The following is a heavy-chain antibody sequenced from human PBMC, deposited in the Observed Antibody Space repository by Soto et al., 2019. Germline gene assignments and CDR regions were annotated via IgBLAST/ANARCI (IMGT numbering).Heavy chain of an antibody. Sequence: GGSLRLSCAASGFTFSSYAMSWVRQAPGKGLEWVSAISGSGGSTYYADSVKGRFTFSRDNSKNTLYLQMNSLRAEDTAVYYCAKGIRFLEWPLYYGMDVWGQGTTVTVSS. CDR3: AKGIRFLEWPLYYGMDV. J-gene: IGHJ6*02. CDR2: ISGSGGST. CDR1: GFTFSSYA. V-gene: IGHV3-23*01. D-gene: IGHD3-3*01.